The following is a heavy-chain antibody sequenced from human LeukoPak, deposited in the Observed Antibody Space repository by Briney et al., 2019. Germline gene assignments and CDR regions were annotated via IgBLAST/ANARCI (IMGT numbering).Heavy chain of an antibody. V-gene: IGHV4-4*07. CDR2: IYTSGST. CDR3: ARAGSSGWYFDY. D-gene: IGHD6-19*01. J-gene: IGHJ4*02. Sequence: SETLSLTCTVSGGSISSYCWSWIRQPAGKGLEWIGRIYTSGSTNYNPSLKSRVTMSVDTSKNQFSLNLSSVTAADTAVYYCARAGSSGWYFDYWGQGTLVTVSS. CDR1: GGSISSYC.